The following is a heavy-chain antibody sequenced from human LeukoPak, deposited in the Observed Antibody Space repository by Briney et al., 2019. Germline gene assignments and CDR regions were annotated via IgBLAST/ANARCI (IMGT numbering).Heavy chain of an antibody. CDR1: GYTFTGYY. CDR2: INPNSGGT. Sequence: GASVKVSCKASGYTFTGYYMHWVRQAPGQGLEWMGWINPNSGGTNYAQKFQGRVTMTRDTSISTAYMELSRLRSDDTAVYYCASSSSPPRDYYYMDVWGKGTTVTVSS. V-gene: IGHV1-2*02. D-gene: IGHD6-6*01. J-gene: IGHJ6*03. CDR3: ASSSSPPRDYYYMDV.